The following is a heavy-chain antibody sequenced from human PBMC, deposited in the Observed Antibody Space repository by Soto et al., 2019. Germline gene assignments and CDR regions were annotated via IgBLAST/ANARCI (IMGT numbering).Heavy chain of an antibody. CDR2: INFDGTTT. D-gene: IGHD6-19*01. Sequence: GGSLRLSCAASGFTFSSYWMHWVRQVPGKGLVWVSDINFDGTTTSYADFVEGRFTISRDNANNTLYLQMTSLRAEDTAIYYCARWRGYSSGWYPDSWGQGTLVTVSS. CDR1: GFTFSSYW. V-gene: IGHV3-74*01. CDR3: ARWRGYSSGWYPDS. J-gene: IGHJ4*02.